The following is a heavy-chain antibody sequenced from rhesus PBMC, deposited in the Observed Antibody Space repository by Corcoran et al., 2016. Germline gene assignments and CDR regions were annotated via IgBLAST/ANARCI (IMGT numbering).Heavy chain of an antibody. Sequence: QVQLQESGPGLVKPSETLSLTCAVSGGSFSSYWWSWIRQPPGKGLEWIGEIKGNRRTTNYTPSLKSRVTISKDASKNQFSLKLSSVTAADTAVYYCARWNAVDTATSANDYWGQGVLVTVSS. CDR3: ARWNAVDTATSANDY. V-gene: IGHV4-80*01. D-gene: IGHD5-12*01. CDR1: GGSFSSYW. J-gene: IGHJ4*01. CDR2: IKGNRRTT.